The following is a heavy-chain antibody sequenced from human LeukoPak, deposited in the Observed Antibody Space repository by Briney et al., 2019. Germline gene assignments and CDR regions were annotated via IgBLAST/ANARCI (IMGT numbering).Heavy chain of an antibody. J-gene: IGHJ4*02. CDR1: GFTFSSYS. CDR3: ASSSH. V-gene: IGHV4-34*01. Sequence: PGGSLRLSCAASGFTFSSYSMNGVRQAPGKGLEWIGEINHSGSTNYNPSLKSRVTISVDTSKNQFSLKLSSVTAADTAVYYCASSSHWGQGTLVTVSS. CDR2: INHSGST.